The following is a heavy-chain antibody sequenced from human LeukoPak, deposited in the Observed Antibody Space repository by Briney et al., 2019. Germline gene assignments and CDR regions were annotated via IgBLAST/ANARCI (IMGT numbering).Heavy chain of an antibody. D-gene: IGHD6-19*01. CDR1: GFTFSSYW. CDR2: IKQDGSEK. CDR3: AKDWGSSGWYNWFDS. J-gene: IGHJ5*01. V-gene: IGHV3-7*01. Sequence: GGSLRLSCAASGFTFSSYWMSWVRQAPGGGLEWVANIKQDGSEKYYVDSVKGRFTISRDNSKNTLYLQMNGLNAADTAVYYCAKDWGSSGWYNWFDSWGQGTQVTVSS.